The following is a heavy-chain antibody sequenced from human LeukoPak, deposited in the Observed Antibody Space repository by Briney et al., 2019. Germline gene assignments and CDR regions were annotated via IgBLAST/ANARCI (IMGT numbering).Heavy chain of an antibody. CDR1: GGSISRDY. CDR2: IYYSGST. D-gene: IGHD3-10*01. Sequence: SETLSLTCTVSGGSISRDYWSWIRQPPGKGLECIGYIYYSGSTNYNPPLKSRVTISVDTSKNQFSLKLSSVTAADTAVYYCARVQTPSGSGSYSFDYWGQGTLVTVSS. V-gene: IGHV4-59*01. J-gene: IGHJ4*02. CDR3: ARVQTPSGSGSYSFDY.